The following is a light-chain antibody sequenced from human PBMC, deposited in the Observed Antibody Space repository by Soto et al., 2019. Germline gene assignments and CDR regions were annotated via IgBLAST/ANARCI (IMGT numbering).Light chain of an antibody. CDR2: EVT. J-gene: IGLJ1*01. CDR3: SSYSISTAYV. V-gene: IGLV2-14*01. CDR1: SSDVGGYDY. Sequence: QSALTQPASVSGSPGQSITISCTGTSSDVGGYDYVSWYQLHPGKAPKLTVYEVTNRPSGVSNRFSGSKSGNTASLTISGLQAEDEADYFCSSYSISTAYVFGTGTKVTVL.